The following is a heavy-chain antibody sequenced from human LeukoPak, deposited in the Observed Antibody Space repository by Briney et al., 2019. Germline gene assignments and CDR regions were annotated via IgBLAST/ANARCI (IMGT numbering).Heavy chain of an antibody. D-gene: IGHD1-14*01. CDR3: ARVSESEWNFDL. CDR2: ISSSGTYI. Sequence: GGSLRLSCAASGFTFSSYNMNWVRQAPGKGLEWVSSISSSGTYIYYADSMKGRFTLSRDNAKNSLYLQMNSLRAEDTAVYYCARVSESEWNFDLWGRGTLVTVSS. J-gene: IGHJ2*01. CDR1: GFTFSSYN. V-gene: IGHV3-21*01.